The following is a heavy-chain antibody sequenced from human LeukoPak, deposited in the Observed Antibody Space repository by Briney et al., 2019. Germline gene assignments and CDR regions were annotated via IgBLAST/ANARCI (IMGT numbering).Heavy chain of an antibody. V-gene: IGHV3-21*06. CDR2: MSGSGRLI. CDR3: PRDLQTGLAFDA. Sequence: RSGGSLRLSCAASGFTFSSSTMNWVRQAPGKALEWVSSMSGSGRLIWYADSVKGRFTISRDNAANSLFLQMNSLRVEDTTVYYCPRDLQTGLAFDAWGQGTAVSVSS. CDR1: GFTFSSST. J-gene: IGHJ3*01. D-gene: IGHD1-1*01.